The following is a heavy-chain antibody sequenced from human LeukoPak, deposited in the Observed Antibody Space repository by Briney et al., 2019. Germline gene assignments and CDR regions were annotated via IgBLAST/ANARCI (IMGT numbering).Heavy chain of an antibody. CDR3: AKVTMVRGVTQSGDY. CDR1: GFTFSSYG. Sequence: PGGSLRLSCAASGFTFSSYGMHWVRQAPGKGLGGVAVISYDGSNNYYADSVKGRFTISRDNSKNTLYLQMNSLRAEDTAVYYCAKVTMVRGVTQSGDYWGQGTLVTVSS. D-gene: IGHD3-10*01. V-gene: IGHV3-30*18. J-gene: IGHJ4*02. CDR2: ISYDGSNN.